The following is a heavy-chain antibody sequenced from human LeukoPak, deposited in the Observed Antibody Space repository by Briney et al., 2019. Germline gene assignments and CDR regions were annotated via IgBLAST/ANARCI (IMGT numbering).Heavy chain of an antibody. CDR1: GFTFSSYS. V-gene: IGHV3-21*01. CDR3: ARDLYYDYVWVSYRRPFDY. J-gene: IGHJ4*02. Sequence: GGSLRLSCAASGFTFSSYSMNWVRQAPGKGLEWVSSISSSSSYIYYADSVKGRFTISRDNAKNSLYLQMNSLRAEDTAVYYCARDLYYDYVWVSYRRPFDYWGQGTLVIVSS. CDR2: ISSSSSYI. D-gene: IGHD3-16*02.